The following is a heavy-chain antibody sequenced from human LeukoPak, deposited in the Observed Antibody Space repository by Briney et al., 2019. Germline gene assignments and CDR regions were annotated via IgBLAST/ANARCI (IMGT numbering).Heavy chain of an antibody. D-gene: IGHD3-16*02. Sequence: SGTLSLTCTVSGYSISSGYYWGWIRQPPGKGLEWIGSIYHSGSTYYNPSLKSRVTISVDTSKNQFSLKLSSVTAADTAVYYCARWAGYVWGSYRYTGSPGGENYYFDCWGQGTLVTVSS. CDR2: IYHSGST. V-gene: IGHV4-38-2*02. CDR1: GYSISSGYY. J-gene: IGHJ4*02. CDR3: ARWAGYVWGSYRYTGSPGGENYYFDC.